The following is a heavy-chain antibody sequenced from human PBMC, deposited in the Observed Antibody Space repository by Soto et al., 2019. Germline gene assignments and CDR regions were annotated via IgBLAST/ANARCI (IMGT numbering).Heavy chain of an antibody. D-gene: IGHD3-9*01. CDR3: ARAGGDWLFTDYYYYYMDV. CDR1: GYTFTSYG. J-gene: IGHJ6*03. CDR2: ISAYNGNT. Sequence: QVQLVQSGAEVKKPGASVKVSCKASGYTFTSYGISWVRQAPGQGLEWMGWISAYNGNTNYAQKLQGRVTMTTDTSTSTAYMELRSLRSDDTSVYYGARAGGDWLFTDYYYYYMDVWGKGTTVTVSS. V-gene: IGHV1-18*01.